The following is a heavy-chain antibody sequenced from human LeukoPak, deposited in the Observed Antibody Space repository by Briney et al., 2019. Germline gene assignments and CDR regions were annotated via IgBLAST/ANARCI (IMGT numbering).Heavy chain of an antibody. Sequence: SETLSLTCAVYGGSISSYYWSWIRQPPGKGLEWIGYIYYSGSTNYNPSLKSRVTISVDTSKNQFSLKLSSVTAADTAVYYCARDRVGGYYYYYGMDVWGQGTTVTVSS. CDR2: IYYSGST. CDR3: ARDRVGGYYYYYGMDV. V-gene: IGHV4-59*01. J-gene: IGHJ6*02. CDR1: GGSISSYY.